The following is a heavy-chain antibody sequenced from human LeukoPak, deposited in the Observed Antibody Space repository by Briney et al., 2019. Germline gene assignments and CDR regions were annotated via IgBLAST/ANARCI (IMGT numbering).Heavy chain of an antibody. D-gene: IGHD3-10*01. CDR3: ARTSRHFYGSGTNLTPWPAGMDV. CDR1: GGSMSGFF. CDR2: IYYSGSST. Sequence: SETLSLTCTVSGGSMSGFFWTWIRQPPGRALEWIGSIYYSGSSTKYNPSLKSRVTISVDTSKSQFSLNLNSATAADTAVYYCARTSRHFYGSGTNLTPWPAGMDVWGQGTTVTVPS. J-gene: IGHJ6*02. V-gene: IGHV4-59*01.